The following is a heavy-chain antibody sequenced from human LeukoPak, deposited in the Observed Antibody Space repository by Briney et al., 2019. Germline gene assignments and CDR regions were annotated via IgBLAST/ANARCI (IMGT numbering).Heavy chain of an antibody. CDR2: IYYSGST. D-gene: IGHD2-15*01. J-gene: IGHJ4*02. CDR3: ARFGSAQSLFDY. V-gene: IGHV4-59*12. CDR1: GGSISSYY. Sequence: PSETLSLTCTVSGGSISSYYWSWIRQPPGKGLEWIGYIYYSGSTYYNPSLKSRVTISVDTSKNQFSLKLSSVTAADTAVYYCARFGSAQSLFDYWGQGTLVTVSS.